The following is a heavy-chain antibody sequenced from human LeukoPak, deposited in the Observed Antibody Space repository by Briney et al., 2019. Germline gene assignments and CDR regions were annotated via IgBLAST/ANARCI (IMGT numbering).Heavy chain of an antibody. J-gene: IGHJ3*02. CDR3: ARDPSGDYVGAFDM. V-gene: IGHV3-23*01. Sequence: GGSLRLSCTASGFTFSAYAMMWIRQAPGKGPEWVSAIRGGGTSEFYADSVKGRFRISRDNSKDTLFLQMNSLRAEDTAVYYCARDPSGDYVGAFDMWGPGTMVTVSS. CDR2: IRGGGTSE. CDR1: GFTFSAYA. D-gene: IGHD4-17*01.